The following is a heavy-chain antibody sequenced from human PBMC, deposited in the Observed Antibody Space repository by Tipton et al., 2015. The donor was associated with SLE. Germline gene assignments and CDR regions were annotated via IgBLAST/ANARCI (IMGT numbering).Heavy chain of an antibody. D-gene: IGHD5-12*01. CDR3: AKDATPNPGYLFEL. Sequence: SLRLSCAASGFTFGDYAMHWVRLVPGKGLQWVSLNSCDGGETLYADSVKGRLTISRDNSKSTLYLQMNRRPTEDTAFYYCAKDATPNPGYLFELWGKGTRVTVPS. CDR2: NSCDGGET. CDR1: GFTFGDYA. V-gene: IGHV3-43*01. J-gene: IGHJ4*02.